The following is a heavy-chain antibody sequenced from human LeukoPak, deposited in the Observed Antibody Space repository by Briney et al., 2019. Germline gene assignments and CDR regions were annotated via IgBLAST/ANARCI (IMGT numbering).Heavy chain of an antibody. CDR2: INGGNGNT. J-gene: IGHJ4*02. CDR3: ARLGEYSSGWYENTFDY. CDR1: GYTFTSYG. V-gene: IGHV1-3*01. Sequence: VASVKVSCKTSGYTFTSYGMHWVRQAPGQSLEWMGWINGGNGNTKYSEKFQGRVTITADESTSTAYMELSSLRSEDTAVYYCARLGEYSSGWYENTFDYWGQGTLVTVSS. D-gene: IGHD6-19*01.